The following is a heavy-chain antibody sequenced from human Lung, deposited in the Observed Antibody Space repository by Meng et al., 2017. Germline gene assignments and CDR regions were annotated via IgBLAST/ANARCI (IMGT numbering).Heavy chain of an antibody. CDR3: ARGPTTMAHDFDY. Sequence: QAPLTRCGEGLLTPSGPLSLTCVVPGGSFMDYYWSWIRHPPGKGLEWIGEINHSGSTNYNPSLESRATISVDTSQNNLSLKLSSVTAADSAVYYCARGPTTMAHDFDYWGQGTLVTVSS. V-gene: IGHV4-34*01. CDR1: GGSFMDYY. J-gene: IGHJ4*02. CDR2: INHSGST. D-gene: IGHD4-11*01.